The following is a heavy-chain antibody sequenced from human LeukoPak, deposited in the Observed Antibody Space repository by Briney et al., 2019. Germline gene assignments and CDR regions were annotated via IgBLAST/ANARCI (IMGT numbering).Heavy chain of an antibody. D-gene: IGHD5-12*01. CDR1: GFTFSSYW. V-gene: IGHV3-7*03. CDR2: IMQDGSEK. CDR3: ARAPIVATHNWFDP. Sequence: GGSLRLSCAVSGFTFSSYWMSWVRQAPGKGLEWVANIMQDGSEKYYVDSVKGRFTISRDNAKNSLYLQMNSLRAEDTAVYYCARAPIVATHNWFDPWGQGTLVTVSS. J-gene: IGHJ5*02.